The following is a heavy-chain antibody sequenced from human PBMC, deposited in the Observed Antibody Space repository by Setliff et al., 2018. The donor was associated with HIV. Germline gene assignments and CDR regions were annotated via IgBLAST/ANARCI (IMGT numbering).Heavy chain of an antibody. Sequence: SETLSLTCAVYGGSFSSYYWIWIRQPPGKGLEWIGEINHSGSTNYNPSLKRRVTISVDTSKNQFSLNLSSVTAADTAVYYCARILVAAAGTGFDPWGQGILVTVSS. J-gene: IGHJ5*02. V-gene: IGHV4-34*01. D-gene: IGHD6-13*01. CDR2: INHSGST. CDR1: GGSFSSYY. CDR3: ARILVAAAGTGFDP.